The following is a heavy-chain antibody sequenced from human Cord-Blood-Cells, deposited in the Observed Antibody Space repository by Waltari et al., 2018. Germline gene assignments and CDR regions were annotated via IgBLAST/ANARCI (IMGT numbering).Heavy chain of an antibody. D-gene: IGHD2-2*01. CDR2: IYYRGST. J-gene: IGHJ5*02. V-gene: IGHV4-39*01. Sequence: QLQLQESGPGLVKPSETLSLTCTVSGGSISSSSYYWGWNRQPPGKGLEWIGSIYYRGSTYYNPSLKSRVTISVDTSKNQFSLKLSSVTAADTAVYYCARHTRGGSPNWFDPWGQGTLVTVSS. CDR1: GGSISSSSYY. CDR3: ARHTRGGSPNWFDP.